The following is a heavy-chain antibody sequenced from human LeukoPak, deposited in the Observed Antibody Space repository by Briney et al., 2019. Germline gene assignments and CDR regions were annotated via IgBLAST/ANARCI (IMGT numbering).Heavy chain of an antibody. J-gene: IGHJ4*02. CDR1: GGSISSYY. CDR3: GRGSMGYCSGGICYPQGLFDY. D-gene: IGHD2-15*01. Sequence: SETLSLTCTVSGGSISSYYWSWIRQPPGKGLEWIGYIYYSGSTNYNPSLKSRVTISVDTSKNQFSLKLSSVTAADTAVYYCGRGSMGYCSGGICYPQGLFDYWGQGILVTVSS. V-gene: IGHV4-59*01. CDR2: IYYSGST.